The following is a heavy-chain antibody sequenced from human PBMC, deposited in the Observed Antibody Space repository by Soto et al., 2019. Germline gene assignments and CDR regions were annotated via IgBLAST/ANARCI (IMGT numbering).Heavy chain of an antibody. V-gene: IGHV4-59*01. J-gene: IGHJ6*02. CDR3: ARDRAAAYGHEGYYGMDV. CDR1: GDSIKSYY. Sequence: SETLSLTCTVSGDSIKSYYWSWIRRPPGKGLEWLGCIYDSGSTNYNPSLKSRVTISVDTSKNEFSLRLNSVTAADTAVYYCARDRAAAYGHEGYYGMDVWGQGTTVTVSS. CDR2: IYDSGST. D-gene: IGHD6-13*01.